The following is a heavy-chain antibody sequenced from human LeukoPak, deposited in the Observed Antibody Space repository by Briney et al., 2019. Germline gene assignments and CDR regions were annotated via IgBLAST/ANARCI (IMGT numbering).Heavy chain of an antibody. CDR3: ARHLELFGGSAFDI. CDR1: GYSISSGYY. V-gene: IGHV4-38-2*01. CDR2: IYHSGST. D-gene: IGHD1-7*01. Sequence: SETLSLTCAVSGYSISSGYYWGWIRQPPGKGLEWIGSIYHSGSTYYNPSLKSRVTISVDTSKNQFSLKLSSVTAADTAVYYCARHLELFGGSAFDIWGQGTMVTVSS. J-gene: IGHJ3*02.